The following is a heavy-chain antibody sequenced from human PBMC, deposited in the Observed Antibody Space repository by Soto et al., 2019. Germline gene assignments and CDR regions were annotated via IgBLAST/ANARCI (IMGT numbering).Heavy chain of an antibody. Sequence: PGGSLRLSCAASGFTFSSYGMHWVRQAPGKGLEWVAVISYDGSNKYYADSVKGRFTISRDNSKNTLYLQMNSLRAEDTAVYYCARRSGITIFVKASNTNMDVWGQGTTVTVSS. D-gene: IGHD3-3*01. V-gene: IGHV3-30*03. CDR1: GFTFSSYG. J-gene: IGHJ6*02. CDR2: ISYDGSNK. CDR3: ARRSGITIFVKASNTNMDV.